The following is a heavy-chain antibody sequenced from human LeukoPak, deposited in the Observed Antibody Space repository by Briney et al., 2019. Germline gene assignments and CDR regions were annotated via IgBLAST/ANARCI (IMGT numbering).Heavy chain of an antibody. Sequence: PSETLSLTCTVSHDSINSGSNYWGWIRQSPGKGLEWIGSIYYNGNAHYNPSLKSRVTMSIDESKNQFSLQLRSVTAADTAVYYCARDKQWLGYFDYWGQGTLVTVSS. CDR1: HDSINSGSNY. V-gene: IGHV4-39*07. CDR2: IYYNGNA. J-gene: IGHJ4*02. D-gene: IGHD6-19*01. CDR3: ARDKQWLGYFDY.